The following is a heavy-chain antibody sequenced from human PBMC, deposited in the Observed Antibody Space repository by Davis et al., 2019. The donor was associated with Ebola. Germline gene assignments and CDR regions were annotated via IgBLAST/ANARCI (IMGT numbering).Heavy chain of an antibody. CDR1: GFTFSGSA. V-gene: IGHV3-73*01. J-gene: IGHJ5*02. CDR3: ARDFTTVGRGWFDP. Sequence: GESLKISCAASGFTFSGSAMHWVRQASGKGLEWVGRIRSKANSYATAYAASVKGRFTISRDDSKNTLYLQMNSLRAEDTAVYYCARDFTTVGRGWFDPWGQGTLVTVSS. D-gene: IGHD1-14*01. CDR2: IRSKANSYAT.